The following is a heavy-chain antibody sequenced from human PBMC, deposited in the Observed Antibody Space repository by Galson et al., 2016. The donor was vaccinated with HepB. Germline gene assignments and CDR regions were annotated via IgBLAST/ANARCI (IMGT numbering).Heavy chain of an antibody. J-gene: IGHJ4*02. V-gene: IGHV5-51*01. D-gene: IGHD1-7*01. CDR1: GYSFTTYW. CDR2: IYPGDSDT. CDR3: ARRKNYAHDY. Sequence: QSGAEVKKPGESLKISCKASGYSFTTYWIGWVRQVPGKGLEWVGIIYPGDSDTRYSPSFQGQVTISADRSISTAYLQWSSLKASDTAMYYCARRKNYAHDYWGQGTLVTVSS.